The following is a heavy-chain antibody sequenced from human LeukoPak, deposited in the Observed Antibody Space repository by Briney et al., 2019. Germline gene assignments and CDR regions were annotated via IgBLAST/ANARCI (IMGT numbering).Heavy chain of an antibody. CDR1: GYSISSGYY. D-gene: IGHD2-2*01. CDR3: AREVVPAALYYYYMDV. V-gene: IGHV4-38-2*02. Sequence: SETLSLTCAVSGYSISSGYYWGWIRQPPGKGLEWIGSIYHSGSTYYNPSLKSRVTMSVDTSKNQFSLKLSSVTAADTAVCYCAREVVPAALYYYYMDVWGKGATVTVSS. J-gene: IGHJ6*03. CDR2: IYHSGST.